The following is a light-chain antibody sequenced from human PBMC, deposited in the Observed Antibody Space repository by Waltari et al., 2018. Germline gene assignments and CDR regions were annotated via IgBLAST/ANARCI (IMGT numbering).Light chain of an antibody. Sequence: EIVLTQSPATLSLSPGERATLSCRSSQSVGSYLAWYQQKPGQGPRLLIYDASNRAAGIPARFSASGCGTDFTLTISSLEPEDFAVYYCQQRSNWPPITFGQGTRREIK. J-gene: IGKJ5*01. CDR2: DAS. V-gene: IGKV3-11*01. CDR1: QSVGSY. CDR3: QQRSNWPPIT.